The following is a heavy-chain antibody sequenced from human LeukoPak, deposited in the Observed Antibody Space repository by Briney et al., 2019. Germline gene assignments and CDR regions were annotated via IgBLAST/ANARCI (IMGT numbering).Heavy chain of an antibody. CDR1: GYTFTSYY. D-gene: IGHD3-16*01. Sequence: ASVKVSCKASGYTFTSYYMHWVRQAPGQGLEWMGWINPNSGGTNYAQKFQGRVTMTRDTSISTAYMELSRLRSDDTAVYYCARVRDYGGIGEDYWGQGTLVTVS. J-gene: IGHJ4*02. V-gene: IGHV1-2*02. CDR3: ARVRDYGGIGEDY. CDR2: INPNSGGT.